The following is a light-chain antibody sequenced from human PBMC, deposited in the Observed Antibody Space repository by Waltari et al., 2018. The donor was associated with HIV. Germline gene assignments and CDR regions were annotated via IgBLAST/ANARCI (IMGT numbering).Light chain of an antibody. Sequence: SVLTQPPSVSAAPGQKVPISCSGINPNIGIDYVSWYQLLPGAAPKLPIYDNNKRPSGIPDRFSGSKSGTSATLDITGLQTGDEADYYCGTWDASRSAGVFGGGTKLTVL. V-gene: IGLV1-51*01. CDR3: GTWDASRSAGV. CDR2: DNN. CDR1: NPNIGIDY. J-gene: IGLJ3*02.